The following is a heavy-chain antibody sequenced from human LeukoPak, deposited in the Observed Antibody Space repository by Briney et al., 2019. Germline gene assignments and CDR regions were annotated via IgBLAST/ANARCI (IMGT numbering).Heavy chain of an antibody. CDR3: ARGITAAGNVNWFDP. V-gene: IGHV4-4*07. CDR1: GGSVSSYY. D-gene: IGHD6-13*01. Sequence: SETLSLTCTVSGGSVSSYYWSWIRQPAGKGLEWIGRIYSSGTTNYNPSLKSRVTMSVDTSKNHFALKLSSVTAADTAVYYCARGITAAGNVNWFDPWGQGTLVTVSS. J-gene: IGHJ5*02. CDR2: IYSSGTT.